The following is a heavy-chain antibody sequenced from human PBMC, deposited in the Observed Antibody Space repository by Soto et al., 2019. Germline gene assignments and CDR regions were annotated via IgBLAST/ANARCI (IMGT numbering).Heavy chain of an antibody. CDR1: GFTFSDHY. J-gene: IGHJ4*02. CDR3: ARFSGSYTRGLDY. Sequence: EVQLVESGGGLVQPGGSLRLSCAASGFTFSDHYMDWVRQAPGKGLEWVGRSRNKANSYSTEYAASVKGRFTISRDESKNSLYLQMNSLKTGDTGVYYCARFSGSYTRGLDYWGQGTLVTVSS. V-gene: IGHV3-72*01. CDR2: SRNKANSYST. D-gene: IGHD1-26*01.